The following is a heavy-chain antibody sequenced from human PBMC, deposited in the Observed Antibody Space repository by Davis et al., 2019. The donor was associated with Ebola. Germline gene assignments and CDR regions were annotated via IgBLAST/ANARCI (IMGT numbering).Heavy chain of an antibody. D-gene: IGHD3-9*01. V-gene: IGHV4-39*07. J-gene: IGHJ4*02. CDR3: AREATILAYFDS. CDR1: GGSISSSSYY. CDR2: IYYSGST. Sequence: SETLSLTCTVSGGSISSSSYYWGWIRQPPGKGLEWIGSIYYSGSTYYNPSLKSRITISIDKSKNDFSLRLTSVTAADTAVYYCAREATILAYFDSWGQGTLVTVSS.